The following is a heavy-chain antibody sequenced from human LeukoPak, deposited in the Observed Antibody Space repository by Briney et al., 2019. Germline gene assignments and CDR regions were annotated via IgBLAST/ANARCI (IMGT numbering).Heavy chain of an antibody. CDR2: ISSSSSYI. CDR1: GFTFSSYS. CDR3: ARVASTTGTTNWFDP. J-gene: IGHJ5*02. V-gene: IGHV3-21*04. Sequence: GGSLRLSCAASGFTFSSYSMNWVRQAPGKGLEWVSSISSSSSYIYYADSVKGRFTISRDNAKNSLYLQMNSLRSEDTAVYYCARVASTTGTTNWFDPWGQGTLVTVSS. D-gene: IGHD1-1*01.